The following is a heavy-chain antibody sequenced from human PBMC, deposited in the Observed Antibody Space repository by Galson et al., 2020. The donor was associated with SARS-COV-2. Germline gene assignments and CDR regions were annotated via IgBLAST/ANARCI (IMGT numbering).Heavy chain of an antibody. Sequence: ETSETLSLTCTVSGGSISNDGYYWGWIRQLPGKGLEWIAYIYHTGSAYSNPSLKSRVSIAVDTSKNQFSLNLNSVTAADTAVYYCARDNRVAPAKRGAFDVWGQGTMVTVSS. D-gene: IGHD2-2*01. J-gene: IGHJ3*01. CDR2: IYHTGSA. CDR3: ARDNRVAPAKRGAFDV. V-gene: IGHV4-31*03. CDR1: GGSISNDGYY.